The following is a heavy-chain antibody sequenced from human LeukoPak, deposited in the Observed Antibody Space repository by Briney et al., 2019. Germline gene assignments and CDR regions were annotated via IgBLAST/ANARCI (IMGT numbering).Heavy chain of an antibody. Sequence: GGSLRLSCAASGFTFSSYGMHWVRQAPGKGLEWVSSISSSSSYIYYADSVKGRFTISRDNAKNSLYLQMNSLRAEDTAVYYCARLSISAVAPFYDYWGQGTLVTVSS. V-gene: IGHV3-21*01. CDR1: GFTFSSYG. J-gene: IGHJ4*02. CDR3: ARLSISAVAPFYDY. CDR2: ISSSSSYI. D-gene: IGHD6-19*01.